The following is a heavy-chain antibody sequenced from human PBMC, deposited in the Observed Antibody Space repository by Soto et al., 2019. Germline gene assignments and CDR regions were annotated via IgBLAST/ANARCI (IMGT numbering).Heavy chain of an antibody. CDR3: ATYGHLMSCYDSPLDY. V-gene: IGHV1-69*01. D-gene: IGHD5-12*01. CDR2: IIPIFATA. Sequence: QVQLVQSGAEVKRPGSSVKVSCKASGGTFTSFGIIWVRQAPGQGLEWVGGIIPIFATANYAQKFLGRVAITADESTSTAYMDLSSLRSDDTAVFYCATYGHLMSCYDSPLDYWGQGTLVTVSS. J-gene: IGHJ4*02. CDR1: GGTFTSFG.